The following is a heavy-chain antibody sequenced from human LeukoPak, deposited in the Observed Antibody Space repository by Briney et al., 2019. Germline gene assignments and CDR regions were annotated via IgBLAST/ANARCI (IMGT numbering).Heavy chain of an antibody. V-gene: IGHV3-21*01. CDR2: ISSSSSYI. Sequence: GGSLRLSRAASGFTFSSYSMNWVRQAPGKGLEWVSSISSSSSYIYYADSVKGRFTISRDNAKNSLYLQMNSLRAEDTAVYYCARVGDGYNLGAFDIWGQGTMVTVSS. CDR1: GFTFSSYS. D-gene: IGHD5-24*01. J-gene: IGHJ3*02. CDR3: ARVGDGYNLGAFDI.